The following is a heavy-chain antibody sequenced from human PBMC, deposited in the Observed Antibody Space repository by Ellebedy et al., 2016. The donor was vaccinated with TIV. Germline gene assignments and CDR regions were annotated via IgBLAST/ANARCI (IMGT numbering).Heavy chain of an antibody. CDR3: ARPRGPAGVFLDY. D-gene: IGHD2-8*01. J-gene: IGHJ4*02. CDR2: IYGGGRT. V-gene: IGHV3-53*01. Sequence: GGSLRLXXAASGVTVSSNYMSWVRQAPGKGLQWVSVIYGGGRTDYADSVKGRFTISRDNSKNTLFLQMDSLRAEDTAVYYCARPRGPAGVFLDYWGQGILVTVSS. CDR1: GVTVSSNY.